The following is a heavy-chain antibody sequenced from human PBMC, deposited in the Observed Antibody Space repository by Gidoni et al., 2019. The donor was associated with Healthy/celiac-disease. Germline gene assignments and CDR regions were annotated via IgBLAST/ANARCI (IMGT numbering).Heavy chain of an antibody. CDR1: GFTVSSNY. CDR2: IYSGGST. Sequence: EVQLVESGGGLVQPGGSLRLSCAASGFTVSSNYMSWVRQAPGKGLDWVSVIYSGGSTYYADSVKGRFTISRDNSKNTLYLQMNSLRAEDTAVYYCAREAAMIHTFDIWGQGTMVTVSS. D-gene: IGHD3-22*01. V-gene: IGHV3-66*01. CDR3: AREAAMIHTFDI. J-gene: IGHJ3*02.